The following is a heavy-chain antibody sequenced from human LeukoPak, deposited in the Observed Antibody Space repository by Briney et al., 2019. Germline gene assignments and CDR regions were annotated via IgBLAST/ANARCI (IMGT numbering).Heavy chain of an antibody. Sequence: GESLKISCKGSGYKFTNYWIGWVRQMPGKGPEWMGIIYPGDSDTRYSPSIQGQVPISADTSISTAYLQWNSLKSSDTAMYYCALRVGRDGYKGWGQGTMVTVSS. CDR1: GYKFTNYW. V-gene: IGHV5-51*01. CDR3: ALRVGRDGYKG. J-gene: IGHJ3*01. D-gene: IGHD5-24*01. CDR2: IYPGDSDT.